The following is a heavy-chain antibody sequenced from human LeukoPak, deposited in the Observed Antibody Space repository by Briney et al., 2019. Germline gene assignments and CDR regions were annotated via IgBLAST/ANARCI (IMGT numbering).Heavy chain of an antibody. J-gene: IGHJ4*02. D-gene: IGHD5-12*01. Sequence: PSETLSLTCTVSGYSISSGYYWGWIRQPPGKGLEWIGSIYHSGSTYYNPSLKSRVTISVDTTKNQFSLKLNSVTAADTAVYYCARVQRPSVGIVATMGYFDYWGQGTLVTVSS. V-gene: IGHV4-38-2*02. CDR1: GYSISSGYY. CDR3: ARVQRPSVGIVATMGYFDY. CDR2: IYHSGST.